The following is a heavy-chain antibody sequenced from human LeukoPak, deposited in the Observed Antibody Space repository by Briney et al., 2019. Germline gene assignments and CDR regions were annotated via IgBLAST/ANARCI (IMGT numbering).Heavy chain of an antibody. J-gene: IGHJ4*02. Sequence: SETLSLTCSVSGGSISSYYWGWIRQPPGKGLEWIGSIYYSGSTYYNPSLKSRVTISVDTSKNQFSLKLSSVTAADTAVYYCARTRYYYNSRSYGAPYYFDYWGQGTLVTVSS. CDR3: ARTRYYYNSRSYGAPYYFDY. D-gene: IGHD3-10*01. V-gene: IGHV4-39*01. CDR2: IYYSGST. CDR1: GGSISSYY.